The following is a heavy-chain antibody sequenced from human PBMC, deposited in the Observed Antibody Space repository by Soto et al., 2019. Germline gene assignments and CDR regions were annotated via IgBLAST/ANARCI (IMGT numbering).Heavy chain of an antibody. CDR3: LRRRGDFTTGGAFDS. CDR1: GFSFIPSGGG. V-gene: IGHV2-5*01. Sequence: QLTVKESGPTLVPPTQTLTLTCTFSGFSFIPSGGGVGWIRQPPGKAPEWLAIIFWNDDKRYSPSLNSRLTITKDTAKNPVVLTMTNLDPVDKATYLCLRRRGDFTTGGAFDSWGLGTKVTVSS. CDR2: IFWNDDK. J-gene: IGHJ3*02. D-gene: IGHD3-3*01.